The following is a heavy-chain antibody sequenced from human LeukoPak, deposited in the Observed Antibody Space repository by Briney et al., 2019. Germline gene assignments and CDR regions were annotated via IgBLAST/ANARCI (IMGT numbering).Heavy chain of an antibody. CDR2: IYYSGST. J-gene: IGHJ2*01. D-gene: IGHD4-17*01. CDR3: ARDPGGDYWYFDL. Sequence: SQTLSPTCTVSGGSISSGGYYWSWIRQPPGKGLEWIGYIYYSGSTNYNPSLKSRVTISVDTSKNQFSLKLSSVTAADTAVYYCARDPGGDYWYFDLWGRGTLVTVSS. V-gene: IGHV4-61*08. CDR1: GGSISSGGYY.